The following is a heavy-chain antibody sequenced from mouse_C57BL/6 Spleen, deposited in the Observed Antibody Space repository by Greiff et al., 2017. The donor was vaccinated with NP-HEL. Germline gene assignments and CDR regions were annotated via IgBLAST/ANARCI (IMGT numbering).Heavy chain of an antibody. J-gene: IGHJ2*01. CDR1: GFTFSDYG. CDR2: ISSGSSTI. D-gene: IGHD1-1*01. Sequence: EVQRVESGGGLVKPGGSLKLSCAASGFTFSDYGMHWVRQALEKGLEWVAYISSGSSTIYYADTVKGRFTISRDNAKNTLFLQMTSLRSEDTAMYYCARGYYGSSYTIFDYWGQGTTLTVSS. V-gene: IGHV5-17*01. CDR3: ARGYYGSSYTIFDY.